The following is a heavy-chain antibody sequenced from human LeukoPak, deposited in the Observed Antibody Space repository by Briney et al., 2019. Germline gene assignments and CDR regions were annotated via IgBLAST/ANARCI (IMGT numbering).Heavy chain of an antibody. V-gene: IGHV3-9*01. CDR1: GFTFSSYW. CDR3: AKAYGSGSYFAFDI. D-gene: IGHD3-10*01. J-gene: IGHJ3*02. Sequence: GGSLRLSCAASGFTFSSYWMHWVRQAPGKGLEWVSGISWNSGSIGYADSVKGRFTISRDNAKNSLYLQMNSLRAEDTALYYCAKAYGSGSYFAFDIWGQGTMVTVSS. CDR2: ISWNSGSI.